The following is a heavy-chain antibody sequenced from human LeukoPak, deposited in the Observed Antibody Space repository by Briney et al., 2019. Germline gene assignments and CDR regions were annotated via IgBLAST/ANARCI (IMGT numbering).Heavy chain of an antibody. V-gene: IGHV4-34*01. CDR1: GGSFSGYY. D-gene: IGHD4-17*01. CDR3: ARETMTTVTT. J-gene: IGHJ5*02. Sequence: SETLSLTCAVYGGSFSGYYWSWIRQPPGKGLEWIGEINHSGSTNYNPSLKSRVTISVDTSKNQFSLKLSSVTAADTAVYYCARETMTTVTTWGQGTLVTVSS. CDR2: INHSGST.